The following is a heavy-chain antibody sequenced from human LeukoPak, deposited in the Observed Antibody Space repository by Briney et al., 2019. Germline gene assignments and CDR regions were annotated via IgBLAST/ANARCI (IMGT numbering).Heavy chain of an antibody. CDR1: GFTFNSHA. D-gene: IGHD6-6*01. CDR2: ISGSDGST. J-gene: IGHJ5*02. CDR3: AKGKGYSSSSSDH. V-gene: IGHV3-23*01. Sequence: EGSLRLSCAASGFTFNSHAMNWVRQAPGKGLEWVPAISGSDGSTYYADSVKGRFTISRDNSKNTLYLQMNSLRAEDTAVYHCAKGKGYSSSSSDHWGQGTLVTVSS.